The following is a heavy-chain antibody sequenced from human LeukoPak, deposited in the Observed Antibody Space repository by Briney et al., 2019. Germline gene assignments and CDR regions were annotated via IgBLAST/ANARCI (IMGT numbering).Heavy chain of an antibody. Sequence: PGGSLRLSCAASGFTFSNSAMSWVRQAPGKGLVWVSAISGSGGGTHYADSVKGRFTISRDNSKNTLYLQMSSLRTEDTAIYYCAKDVVPDSGWDLDYWGQGTLVTVSS. CDR1: GFTFSNSA. J-gene: IGHJ4*02. D-gene: IGHD6-19*01. CDR2: ISGSGGGT. CDR3: AKDVVPDSGWDLDY. V-gene: IGHV3-23*01.